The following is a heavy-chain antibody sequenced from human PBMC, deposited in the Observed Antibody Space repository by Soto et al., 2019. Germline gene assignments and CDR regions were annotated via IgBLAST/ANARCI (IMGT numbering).Heavy chain of an antibody. CDR2: IYTSGST. CDR1: GGSISSYY. J-gene: IGHJ5*02. D-gene: IGHD6-6*01. CDR3: ARPYSSSSPGGWFDP. V-gene: IGHV4-4*07. Sequence: SETLSLTCTVSGGSISSYYWSWIRQPAGKGLEWIGRIYTSGSTNYNPSLKSRVTMSVDTSKNQFSLKLSSVTAADTAVYYCARPYSSSSPGGWFDPWGQGTLVTVSS.